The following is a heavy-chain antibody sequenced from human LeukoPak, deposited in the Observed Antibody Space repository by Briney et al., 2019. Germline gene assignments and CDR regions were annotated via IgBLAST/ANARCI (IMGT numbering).Heavy chain of an antibody. Sequence: SETLSLTCTVSGYSISSGYYWGWIRQPPGKGLEWIGSIYHSGSTYYNPSLKSRVTISVDTSKNQFSLKLGSVTAADTAVYYCARDPQKYSSSWFNWFDPWGQGTLVTVSS. CDR2: IYHSGST. V-gene: IGHV4-38-2*02. CDR3: ARDPQKYSSSWFNWFDP. CDR1: GYSISSGYY. D-gene: IGHD6-13*01. J-gene: IGHJ5*02.